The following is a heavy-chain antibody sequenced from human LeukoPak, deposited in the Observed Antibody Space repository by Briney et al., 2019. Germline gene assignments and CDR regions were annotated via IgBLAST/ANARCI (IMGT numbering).Heavy chain of an antibody. V-gene: IGHV4-39*07. CDR1: GGSFSSSSYY. D-gene: IGHD6-13*01. CDR3: ARVAVPHDPYSSSWYGIDY. J-gene: IGHJ4*02. Sequence: SETLSLTCAVYGGSFSSSSYYWGWIRQPPGKGLEWIGSIYYSGSTYYNPSLKSRVTISVDTSKNQFSLKLSSVTAADTAVYYCARVAVPHDPYSSSWYGIDYWGQGTLVTVSS. CDR2: IYYSGST.